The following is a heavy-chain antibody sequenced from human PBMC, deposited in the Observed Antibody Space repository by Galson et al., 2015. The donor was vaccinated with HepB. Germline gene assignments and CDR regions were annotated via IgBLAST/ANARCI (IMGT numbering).Heavy chain of an antibody. CDR3: AREGAAAFNP. Sequence: SLRLSCAASGFTLSSYSMNWVRQAPGKGLEWVSSISSSSSYIYYADSVKGRFTISRDNAKNSLYLQMNSLRAEDTAVYYCAREGAAAFNPWGQGTLVTVSS. CDR1: GFTLSSYS. V-gene: IGHV3-21*01. J-gene: IGHJ5*02. CDR2: ISSSSSYI. D-gene: IGHD6-13*01.